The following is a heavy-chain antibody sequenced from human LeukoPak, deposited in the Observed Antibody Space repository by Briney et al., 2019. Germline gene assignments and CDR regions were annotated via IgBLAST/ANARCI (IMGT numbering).Heavy chain of an antibody. CDR1: GFPFDDYA. J-gene: IGHJ4*02. D-gene: IGHD1-1*01. CDR2: INWNGVTT. Sequence: GSLRLSCAASGFPFDDYAIHWVRQAPGKGLEWVSLINWNGVTTHYADSVKGRFTISRDNSRNSLYLQMNSLRTEDTAFYYCAKDTGVGNSGGIDYWGQGTLVTVSS. V-gene: IGHV3-43D*03. CDR3: AKDTGVGNSGGIDY.